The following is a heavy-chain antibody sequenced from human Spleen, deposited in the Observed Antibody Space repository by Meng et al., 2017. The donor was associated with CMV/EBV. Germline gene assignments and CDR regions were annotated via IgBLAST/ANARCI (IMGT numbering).Heavy chain of an antibody. CDR3: ARTRYSSSWYTFDY. CDR1: GFTFRTYS. J-gene: IGHJ4*02. CDR2: ISGSTTDI. V-gene: IGHV3-21*05. D-gene: IGHD6-13*01. Sequence: GGSLRLSCAVSGFTFRTYSMNWVRQAPGKGLEWISYISGSTTDIFYADSVKGRFTISRDNARNSLYLQMNSLRAEDTALYYCARTRYSSSWYTFDYWGQGNLVTVSS.